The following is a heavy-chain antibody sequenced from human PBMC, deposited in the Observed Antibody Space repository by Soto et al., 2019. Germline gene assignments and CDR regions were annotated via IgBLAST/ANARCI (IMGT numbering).Heavy chain of an antibody. V-gene: IGHV1-69*01. D-gene: IGHD1-26*01. CDR1: GGTFSTQA. CDR3: AREGRIVGATTHFDY. CDR2: IIPIFGSR. Sequence: QVQLVQSGPEVKKPGTSVKVSCKASGGTFSTQAINWVRQAPGQGLEWMGGIIPIFGSRNYAHKFRGRLTITSDESTTTAYMELSSLRSDDTAVYYCAREGRIVGATTHFDYWGQGTLVTVSS. J-gene: IGHJ4*02.